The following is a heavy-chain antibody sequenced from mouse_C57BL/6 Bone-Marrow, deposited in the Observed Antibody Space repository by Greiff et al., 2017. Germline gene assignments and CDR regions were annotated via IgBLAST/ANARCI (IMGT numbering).Heavy chain of an antibody. CDR2: IDPENGDT. Sequence: VQLQQSGAELVRPGASVKLSCTASGFNIKDDYMHWVKQRHEQGLEWIGWIDPENGDTEYASKFQGKATITADTSSNTAYLQLSSLTSEDTAVYYCTITTVVEAYWGQGTLVTVSA. CDR3: TITTVVEAY. CDR1: GFNIKDDY. J-gene: IGHJ3*01. V-gene: IGHV14-4*01. D-gene: IGHD1-1*01.